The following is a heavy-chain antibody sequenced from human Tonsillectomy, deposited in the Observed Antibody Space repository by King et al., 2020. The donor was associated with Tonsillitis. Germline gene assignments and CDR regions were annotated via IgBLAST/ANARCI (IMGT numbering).Heavy chain of an antibody. Sequence: QLQESGPGLVKPSQTLFLTCTVSGGSISSGGYYWSWIRQHPGKGLEWIGYIYYSGSTYYNPSLKSRVTISVDTSKNQFSLKLSSVTAADTAVYYCARESQLWFIFDYWGQGTLVTVSS. CDR1: GGSISSGGYY. J-gene: IGHJ4*02. CDR3: ARESQLWFIFDY. CDR2: IYYSGST. V-gene: IGHV4-31*03. D-gene: IGHD5-18*01.